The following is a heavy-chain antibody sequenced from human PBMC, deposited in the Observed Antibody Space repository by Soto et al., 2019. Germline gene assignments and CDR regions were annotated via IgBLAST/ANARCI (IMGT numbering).Heavy chain of an antibody. D-gene: IGHD1-26*01. J-gene: IGHJ4*02. CDR1: GFTFSSYA. CDR3: AGQGSGSYYDY. V-gene: IGHV3-23*01. CDR2: ISGSGDST. Sequence: EVQLLESGGGLVQPGGSLRLSCAASGFTFSSYAMRWVRQAPGKGLEWVSAISGSGDSTYYADSVKGRFTISRDNSKNTLYLQMNSLRAEDTAVYYCAGQGSGSYYDYWGQGTLVTVSS.